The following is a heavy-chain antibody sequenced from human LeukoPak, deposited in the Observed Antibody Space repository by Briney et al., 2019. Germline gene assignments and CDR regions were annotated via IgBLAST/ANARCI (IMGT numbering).Heavy chain of an antibody. CDR3: ARSVSSSWIYYFDY. J-gene: IGHJ4*02. D-gene: IGHD6-13*01. V-gene: IGHV3-53*01. CDR1: GFTVSSNY. Sequence: GGSLRLSCAASGFTVSSNYMSWVRQAPGKGLEWVSVIYSGGSTYYADSVKGRFTISRDNSKNTLYLQMNSLRAADTAVYYCARSVSSSWIYYFDYWGQGTLVTVSS. CDR2: IYSGGST.